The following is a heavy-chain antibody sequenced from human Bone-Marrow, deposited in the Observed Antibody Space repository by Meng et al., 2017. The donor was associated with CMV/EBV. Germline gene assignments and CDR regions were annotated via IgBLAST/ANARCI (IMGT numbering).Heavy chain of an antibody. CDR2: ISYDGSNK. V-gene: IGHV3-30-3*01. Sequence: GGSLRLSCAASGFTFSSYAMHWVRQAPGKGLEWVAVISYDGSNKYYADSVKGRFTISRDNSKNTLYLQMNSLRAEDTAVYYGARNFNLIVVVPASYGGVDYWGQGTLVTVSS. D-gene: IGHD2-2*01. CDR3: ARNFNLIVVVPASYGGVDY. CDR1: GFTFSSYA. J-gene: IGHJ4*02.